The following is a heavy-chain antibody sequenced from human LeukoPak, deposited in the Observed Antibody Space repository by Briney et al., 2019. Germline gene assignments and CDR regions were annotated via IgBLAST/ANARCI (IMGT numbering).Heavy chain of an antibody. J-gene: IGHJ6*02. CDR2: ISSSGSTI. CDR3: ARGGLRRFLEWSPLGGYYYYGMDV. V-gene: IGHV3-11*01. D-gene: IGHD3-3*01. Sequence: GGSLRLSCAASGFTFSDYYMSWIRQAPGKGLEWVSYISSSGSTIYYADSVKGRFTISRDNAKNPLYLQMNSLRAEDTAVYYCARGGLRRFLEWSPLGGYYYYGMDVWGQGTTVTVSS. CDR1: GFTFSDYY.